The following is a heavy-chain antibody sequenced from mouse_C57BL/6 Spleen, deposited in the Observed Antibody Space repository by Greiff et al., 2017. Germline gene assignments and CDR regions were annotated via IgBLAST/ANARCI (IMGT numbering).Heavy chain of an antibody. J-gene: IGHJ4*01. V-gene: IGHV7-3*01. Sequence: EVMLVESGGGLVQPGGSLSLSCAASGFTFTDYYMSWVRQPPGKALEWLGFIRNKANGYTTEYSASVKGRFTISRDNSQSILYLQMNALRAEDSATYYCARYRGGNYFYYAMDYWGQGTSVTVSS. CDR3: ARYRGGNYFYYAMDY. CDR1: GFTFTDYY. CDR2: IRNKANGYTT. D-gene: IGHD2-1*01.